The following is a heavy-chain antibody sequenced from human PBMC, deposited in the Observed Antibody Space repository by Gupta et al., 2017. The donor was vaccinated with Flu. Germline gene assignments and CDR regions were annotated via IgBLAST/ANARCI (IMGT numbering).Heavy chain of an antibody. CDR3: ASKTKYGDYEVDY. Sequence: QVQLQESGPGLVKPSETLSLTCTVSGGSISSYYWSWTRQPAGKGLEWIGRIYTSGSTNYNPSLKSRVTMSVDTSKNQFSLKLSSVTAADTAVYYCASKTKYGDYEVDYWGQGTLVTVSS. CDR2: IYTSGST. J-gene: IGHJ4*02. D-gene: IGHD4-17*01. CDR1: GGSISSYY. V-gene: IGHV4-4*07.